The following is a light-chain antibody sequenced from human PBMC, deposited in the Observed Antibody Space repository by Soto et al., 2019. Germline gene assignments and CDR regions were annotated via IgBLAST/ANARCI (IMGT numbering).Light chain of an antibody. V-gene: IGKV4-1*01. Sequence: DIVMTQSPDSLGVSLGERATINCKSSQSVLYSSNNKNYLAWYQQKPGQPPKLLIYWAATRDSGVPVRFSGSGSGTDFTLTISSLQAEDVAVYYCQQYYSTPRTFGQGTKVELK. CDR1: QSVLYSSNNKNY. CDR3: QQYYSTPRT. J-gene: IGKJ1*01. CDR2: WAA.